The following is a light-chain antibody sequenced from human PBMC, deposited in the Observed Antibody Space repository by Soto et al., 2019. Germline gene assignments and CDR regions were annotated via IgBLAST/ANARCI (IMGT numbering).Light chain of an antibody. CDR1: QTLSSNF. CDR2: GAA. V-gene: IGKV3-20*01. Sequence: PGERVTLSCRASQTLSSNFLAWYQQRPGQAPSLLIYGAANRATGVPDRFSGGGSGTDFTLTISRLEPEDFAVYYCQQFGSAPRTFGQGTKVEIK. CDR3: QQFGSAPRT. J-gene: IGKJ1*01.